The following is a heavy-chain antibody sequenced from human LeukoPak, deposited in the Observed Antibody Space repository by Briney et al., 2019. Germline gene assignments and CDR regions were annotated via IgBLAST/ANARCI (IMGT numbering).Heavy chain of an antibody. Sequence: GGSLRLSCAASGFTVSSNYMSWVRQAPGKGLEWVSVIYSGGSTYYADSVKGRFTISRDNSKNTLYLQMNSLRAEDTAVYYCARDHYDILTGYYGGFSDYWGQGTLVTVSS. CDR3: ARDHYDILTGYYGGFSDY. D-gene: IGHD3-9*01. J-gene: IGHJ4*02. CDR1: GFTVSSNY. V-gene: IGHV3-66*01. CDR2: IYSGGST.